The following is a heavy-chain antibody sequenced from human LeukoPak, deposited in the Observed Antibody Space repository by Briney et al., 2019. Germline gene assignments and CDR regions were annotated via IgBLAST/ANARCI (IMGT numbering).Heavy chain of an antibody. J-gene: IGHJ4*02. CDR2: IYHSGST. Sequence: PSQTLSLTCTVSGGSISSGGYYWSWIRQPPGKGLEWIGYIYHSGSTYYNPSLKSRVTISVDRSKNQFSLKLSSVTAADTAVYYCARLVSGGVLYWGQGTLVTVSS. V-gene: IGHV4-30-2*01. CDR1: GGSISSGGYY. CDR3: ARLVSGGVLY. D-gene: IGHD2-8*02.